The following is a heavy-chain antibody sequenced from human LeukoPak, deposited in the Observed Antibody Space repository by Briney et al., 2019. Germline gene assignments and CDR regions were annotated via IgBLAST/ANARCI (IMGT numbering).Heavy chain of an antibody. CDR2: IYYSETT. V-gene: IGHV4-59*01. Sequence: PSETLSLTCTVSGGSISSYYWSWIRQPPGKGLEWIGYIYYSETTNYNPSLKSRMTISLDTSKNQFSLKLTSVTAADTAVYMCARGFSSGLIEYWGQGSLVTVSS. CDR1: GGSISSYY. D-gene: IGHD6-19*01. CDR3: ARGFSSGLIEY. J-gene: IGHJ4*02.